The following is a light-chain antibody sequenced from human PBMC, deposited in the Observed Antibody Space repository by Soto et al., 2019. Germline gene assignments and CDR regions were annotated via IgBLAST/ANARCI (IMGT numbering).Light chain of an antibody. Sequence: DIQLTQSPSFLSASVGDRVTITCRVSQGISSYLAWYQQKPGKAPKLLIYAASTLQSGVPSRFSGSGSGTEFTLAISSLQPEDFATYYCQQLNSYPPRFGQGTKLEIK. CDR2: AAS. J-gene: IGKJ2*03. CDR3: QQLNSYPPR. CDR1: QGISSY. V-gene: IGKV1-9*01.